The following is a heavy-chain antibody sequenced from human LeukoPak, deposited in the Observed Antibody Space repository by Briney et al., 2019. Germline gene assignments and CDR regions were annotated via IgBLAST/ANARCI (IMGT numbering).Heavy chain of an antibody. V-gene: IGHV1-46*01. CDR2: INPSGSTT. D-gene: IGHD2-2*01. Sequence: ASVKVSCKASGYTFTSYFMHWVRQAPGQGLEWLGMINPSGSTTTYAQKFQGRVTMTRDTSTSTVYMELSSLRSEDTAVYYCARESCSSTSCYPWYYYYGMDVWGQGTTVTVSS. CDR1: GYTFTSYF. J-gene: IGHJ6*02. CDR3: ARESCSSTSCYPWYYYYGMDV.